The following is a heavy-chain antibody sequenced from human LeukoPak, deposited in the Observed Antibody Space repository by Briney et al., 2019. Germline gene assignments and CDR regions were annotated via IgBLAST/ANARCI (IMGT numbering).Heavy chain of an antibody. CDR3: ATEYSSGWYGDAFDI. CDR1: GYTLTELS. D-gene: IGHD6-19*01. J-gene: IGHJ3*02. Sequence: ASVKISCKVSGYTLTELSMHWVRQAPGKGLEWMGGFDPEDGETIYAQKFQGRVTMTEDTSTDTAYMELSSLRSEDTAVYYCATEYSSGWYGDAFDIWGQGTMVTVSS. CDR2: FDPEDGET. V-gene: IGHV1-24*01.